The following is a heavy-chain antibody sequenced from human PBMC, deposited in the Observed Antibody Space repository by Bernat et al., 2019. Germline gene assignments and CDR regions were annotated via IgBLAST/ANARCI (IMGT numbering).Heavy chain of an antibody. CDR3: AKDFMRLAAAGTSDYYYYYGMDV. CDR1: GFTFDDYG. D-gene: IGHD6-13*01. V-gene: IGHV3-20*04. J-gene: IGHJ6*02. CDR2: INWNGGST. Sequence: EVQLVESGGGVVRPGGSLRLSCAASGFTFDDYGMSWVRQAPGKGLEWVSGINWNGGSTGYADSVKGRFTISRDNAKNSLYLQMNSLRAEDTAVYYCAKDFMRLAAAGTSDYYYYYGMDVWGQGTTVTVSS.